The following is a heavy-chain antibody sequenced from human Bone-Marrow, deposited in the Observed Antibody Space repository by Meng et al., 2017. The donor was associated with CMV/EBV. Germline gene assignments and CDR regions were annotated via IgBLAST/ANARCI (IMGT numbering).Heavy chain of an antibody. D-gene: IGHD1-26*01. Sequence: GESLKISCAASGFTFDDYGMSWVRQAPGKGLEWVSGINWNGGSTGYADSVKGRFTISRDNAKNSLYLQMNSLRAEDTAVYYCAKDTYSGSYFDYWGQGTLVTVSS. CDR2: INWNGGST. V-gene: IGHV3-20*04. J-gene: IGHJ4*02. CDR1: GFTFDDYG. CDR3: AKDTYSGSYFDY.